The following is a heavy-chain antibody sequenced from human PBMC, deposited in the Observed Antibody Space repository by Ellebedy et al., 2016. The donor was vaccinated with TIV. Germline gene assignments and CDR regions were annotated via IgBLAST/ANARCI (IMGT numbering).Heavy chain of an antibody. J-gene: IGHJ4*02. Sequence: GGSLRLXXAASGFTFHRYGIHWVRQAPGKGLEWLALIWYDGTNKFYADSVRDRFTISRDNSKNTVSLQMDSLRAEDTAVYYCAKVESGSYQSPFDYWGQGTLVTVSS. V-gene: IGHV3-33*06. CDR1: GFTFHRYG. CDR3: AKVESGSYQSPFDY. CDR2: IWYDGTNK. D-gene: IGHD1-26*01.